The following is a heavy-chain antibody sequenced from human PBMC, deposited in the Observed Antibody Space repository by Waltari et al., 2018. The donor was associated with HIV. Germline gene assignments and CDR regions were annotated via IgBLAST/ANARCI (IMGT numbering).Heavy chain of an antibody. D-gene: IGHD6-13*01. CDR3: ASLAAAGYFDA. Sequence: EVHLVQSGPEVMKPGATLKISCRVSGYPFTAHYIHWGQEDQGRALEWMGLIDPEDGETEDAGKYRGRLTSTADASLDTVYMELTSLRSDDAAVYYCASLAAAGYFDAWGQGTLLTVSS. J-gene: IGHJ4*02. CDR2: IDPEDGET. CDR1: GYPFTAHY. V-gene: IGHV1-69-2*01.